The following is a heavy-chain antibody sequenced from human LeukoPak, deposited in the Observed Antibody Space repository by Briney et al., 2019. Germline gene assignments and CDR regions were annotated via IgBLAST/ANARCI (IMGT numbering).Heavy chain of an antibody. J-gene: IGHJ5*02. V-gene: IGHV4-4*07. D-gene: IGHD1-14*01. CDR3: ARDPEGWFDP. CDR1: GDSISSYY. Sequence: KSTETLSLTCAASGDSISSYYWSWLRQPAGKLLQWIGRIYTSGSTNYNPALQSRVTMSVDTSKNQFSLKLSSVPAADTAVYYCARDPEGWFDPWGQGTLVTVSS. CDR2: IYTSGST.